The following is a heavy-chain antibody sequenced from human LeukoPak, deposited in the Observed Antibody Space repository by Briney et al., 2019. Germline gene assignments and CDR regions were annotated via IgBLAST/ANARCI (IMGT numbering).Heavy chain of an antibody. J-gene: IGHJ6*03. D-gene: IGHD6-13*01. CDR1: GFTFSSYS. CDR3: ARVAGSSWHYYYYMDV. V-gene: IGHV3-21*01. CDR2: ISSSSSYI. Sequence: GGSLRLSCAASGFTFSSYSMNWVRQAPGKGLEWVSSISSSSSYIYYADSVKGRFTISRDNAKNSLYLQMNSLRAEDTAVYYCARVAGSSWHYYYYMDVWGKGTTVTVSS.